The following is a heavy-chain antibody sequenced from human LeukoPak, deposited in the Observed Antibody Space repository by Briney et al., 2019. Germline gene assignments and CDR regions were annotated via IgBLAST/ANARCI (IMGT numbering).Heavy chain of an antibody. Sequence: SQTLSLICAISGVSLPCNSAAWKGISHPPSRGLEWLGRTYYRSKWYNDYAVSVKSRITINPDTSKNQFSLQLNSVTPEDTAVYYCARGDYGDYFDCWGQGPLATASS. J-gene: IGHJ4*02. V-gene: IGHV6-1*01. CDR2: TYYRSKWYN. D-gene: IGHD4-17*01. CDR1: GVSLPCNSAA. CDR3: ARGDYGDYFDC.